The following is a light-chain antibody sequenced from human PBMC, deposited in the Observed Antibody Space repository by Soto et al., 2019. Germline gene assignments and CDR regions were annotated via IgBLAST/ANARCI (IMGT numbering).Light chain of an antibody. Sequence: EIVMTQSPATPSVSPGERATLSCRASQSVRRNLAWYQQKPGQAPRILIYDASTRATGIPVRFSGSGSGTEFTLTISSLKSEDFAVDYCQQYTNWRTFGQGTKVDIK. J-gene: IGKJ1*01. V-gene: IGKV3-15*01. CDR1: QSVRRN. CDR2: DAS. CDR3: QQYTNWRT.